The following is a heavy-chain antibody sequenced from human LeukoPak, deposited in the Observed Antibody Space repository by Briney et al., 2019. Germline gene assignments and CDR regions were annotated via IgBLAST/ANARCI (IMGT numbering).Heavy chain of an antibody. Sequence: PSETLSLTCIVSGGSISGYCWSWIRQPPGKGLEWIGYMYYSGTTNHNPSLKSRVTISVDTSKNQFSLKLTSVTAADTAVYYCVRERGCTTKPYYFDYWGQGKLVTVSS. CDR3: VRERGCTTKPYYFDY. J-gene: IGHJ4*02. V-gene: IGHV4-59*01. CDR2: MYYSGTT. D-gene: IGHD1-14*01. CDR1: GGSISGYC.